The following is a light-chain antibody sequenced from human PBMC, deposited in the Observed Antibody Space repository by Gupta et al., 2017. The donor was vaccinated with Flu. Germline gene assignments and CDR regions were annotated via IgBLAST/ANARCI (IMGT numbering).Light chain of an antibody. V-gene: IGLV1-44*01. CDR1: TSNIGSNT. J-gene: IGLJ1*01. CDR2: DND. Sequence: QSVLTQPPSAYGTPGQRVTISCSGSTSNIGSNTVNWYQQLPGTAPKLLIYDNDQRPSGVPDRFSGSKSGTSASLAVSGLRSGDEADYYCAAWDDSLDGLYVFGTGTKVSVL. CDR3: AAWDDSLDGLYV.